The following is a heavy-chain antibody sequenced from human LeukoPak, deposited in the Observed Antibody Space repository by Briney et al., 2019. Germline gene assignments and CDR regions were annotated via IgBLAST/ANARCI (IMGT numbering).Heavy chain of an antibody. CDR1: GYTLTELS. V-gene: IGHV1-24*01. Sequence: ASVKVSCKVSGYTLTELSMHWVRQAPGKGLEWMGGFDPEDGETIYVQKFQGRVTMTEDTSTDTAYMELSSLRAEDTAVYYCAKDARTSYGDYFFDYWGQGTLVTVSS. J-gene: IGHJ4*02. CDR2: FDPEDGET. D-gene: IGHD4-17*01. CDR3: AKDARTSYGDYFFDY.